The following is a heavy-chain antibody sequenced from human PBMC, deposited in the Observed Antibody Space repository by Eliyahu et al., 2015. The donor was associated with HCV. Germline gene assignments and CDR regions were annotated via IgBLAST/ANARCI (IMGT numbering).Heavy chain of an antibody. CDR1: GGSISSYY. D-gene: IGHD3-3*01. V-gene: IGHV4-59*01. J-gene: IGHJ4*02. CDR3: ARADFWSGYEPFDY. Sequence: QVQLQESGPGLVKPSETLSLTCTVSGGSISSYYWSWIRQPPGKGLEWIGYIYYSGSTNYNPSLKSRVTISVDTSKNQFSLKLSSVTAADTAVYYCARADFWSGYEPFDYWGQGTLVTVSS. CDR2: IYYSGST.